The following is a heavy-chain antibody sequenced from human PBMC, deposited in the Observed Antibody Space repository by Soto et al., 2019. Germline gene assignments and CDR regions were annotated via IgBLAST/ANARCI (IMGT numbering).Heavy chain of an antibody. CDR2: IQYSGDT. Sequence: QVLLQEPGPGLVKPSETLSLTCIVSGGSVGSGAYYWSWIRQPPGNALEWLGYIQYSGDTNYNSSLKSRVAISVDMSRNRFSLKLTSVTAADTAFYYCARHDYSDRAFDLWGQGTMVTVSS. CDR3: ARHDYSDRAFDL. D-gene: IGHD3-22*01. J-gene: IGHJ3*01. CDR1: GGSVGSGAYY. V-gene: IGHV4-61*08.